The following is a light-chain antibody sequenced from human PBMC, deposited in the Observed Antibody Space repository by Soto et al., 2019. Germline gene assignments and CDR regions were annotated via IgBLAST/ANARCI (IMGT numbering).Light chain of an antibody. CDR3: AAWDYSLNGVV. CDR1: TSNIVSNT. J-gene: IGLJ2*01. V-gene: IGLV1-44*01. CDR2: SDN. Sequence: QSVLTQPPSASGTPXXXXTISCSGSTSNIVSNTVNWYQQLPGTAPKLLMYSDNQRPSGVPDRFSGSKSGTSASLAISGLQSEDEADYYCAAWDYSLNGVVFGGGTKLTVL.